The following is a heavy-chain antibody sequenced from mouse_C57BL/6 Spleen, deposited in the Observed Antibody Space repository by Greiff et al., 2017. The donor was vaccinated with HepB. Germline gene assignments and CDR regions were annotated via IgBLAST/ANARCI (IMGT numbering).Heavy chain of an antibody. Sequence: DVKLLESGGGLVQPKGSLKLSCAASGFSFNTYAMNWVRQAPGKGLEWVARIRSKSNNYATYYADSVKDRFTISRDDSESMLYLQMNNLKTEDTAMYYCVREGFYDGYYGYFDYWGQGTTLTVSS. V-gene: IGHV10-1*01. J-gene: IGHJ2*01. CDR3: VREGFYDGYYGYFDY. D-gene: IGHD2-3*01. CDR1: GFSFNTYA. CDR2: IRSKSNNYAT.